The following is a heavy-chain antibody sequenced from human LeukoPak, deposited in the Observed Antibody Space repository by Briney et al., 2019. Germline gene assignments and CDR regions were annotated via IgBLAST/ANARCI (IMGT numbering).Heavy chain of an antibody. Sequence: PSETLSLTCDVYGGSFSGYHWSFIRQTPGKGLEWIGEISHSGSTNYHRSLKSRLTISVDTSKNQFSLKLNSVTAADTAVYYCASFRWGIGFEYWGQGTLVTVSS. CDR2: ISHSGST. D-gene: IGHD3-16*01. CDR3: ASFRWGIGFEY. V-gene: IGHV4-34*01. CDR1: GGSFSGYH. J-gene: IGHJ4*02.